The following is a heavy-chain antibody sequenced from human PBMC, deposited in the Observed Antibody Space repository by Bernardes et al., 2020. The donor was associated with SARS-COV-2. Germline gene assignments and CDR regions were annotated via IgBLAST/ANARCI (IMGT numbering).Heavy chain of an antibody. D-gene: IGHD2-15*01. Sequence: GEYLKSSSKGSGYSFTSYWIGWERPMPGKGMEWKGIIYPGDSDTRYSPSFQGQVTISADKSISTAYLQWSSLKASDTSMYYCPATFLLSDGMDVWCQGTTVTVSS. V-gene: IGHV5-51*01. CDR1: GYSFTSYW. CDR2: IYPGDSDT. J-gene: IGHJ6*02. CDR3: PATFLLSDGMDV.